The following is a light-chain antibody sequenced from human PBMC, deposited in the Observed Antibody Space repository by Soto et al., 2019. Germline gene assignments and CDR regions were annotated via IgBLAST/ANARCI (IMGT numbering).Light chain of an antibody. CDR1: QSVSSY. V-gene: IGKV3-11*01. Sequence: ELVLTQSPATLSLSPGERATLSCRASQSVSSYLACYQQKPGQAPRLLIYDTSKRATGIPARFSGSGSGTDFTLTISSLEPEDFAVYYCQQRTNWPRSFTFGPGTKVDIK. J-gene: IGKJ3*01. CDR3: QQRTNWPRSFT. CDR2: DTS.